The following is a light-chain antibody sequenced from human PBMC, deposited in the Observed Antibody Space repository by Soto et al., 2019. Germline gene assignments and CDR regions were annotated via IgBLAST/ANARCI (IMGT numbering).Light chain of an antibody. CDR3: QHYLNYPIT. CDR1: QDIGSV. CDR2: GAS. Sequence: AIRLTQSPSARAASTGDTVTSTCRASQDIGSVLAWYQQKPVTAPTVLISGASNLHGGVPSRFSGSGSRTDFTLTITHLQSEDFATYYCQHYLNYPITFGQGTRL. J-gene: IGKJ5*01. V-gene: IGKV1-8*01.